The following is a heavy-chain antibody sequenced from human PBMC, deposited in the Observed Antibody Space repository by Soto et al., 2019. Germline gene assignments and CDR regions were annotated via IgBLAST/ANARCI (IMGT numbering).Heavy chain of an antibody. CDR2: INPNSGGT. Sequence: QVQLVQSGAEVKKPGASVKVSCKASGYTFTGYYMNWVRQAPGQGLEWMGWINPNSGGTNYAQKFQDRVTMTRDTAISTAYMELSRLRSDDTAVYYCARLRGGEWLLYDYWGQGTLVTVSS. CDR1: GYTFTGYY. CDR3: ARLRGGEWLLYDY. V-gene: IGHV1-2*02. D-gene: IGHD3-3*01. J-gene: IGHJ4*02.